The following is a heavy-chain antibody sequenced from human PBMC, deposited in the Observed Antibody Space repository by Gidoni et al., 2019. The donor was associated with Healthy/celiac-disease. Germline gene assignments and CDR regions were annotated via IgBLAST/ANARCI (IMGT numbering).Heavy chain of an antibody. CDR3: ARGYYDFWSGYDDAFDI. Sequence: VQLVQSGAAVKKPGESLKISCTGSGYSFTSYWIGWVRQIPGKGLEWMGIIYPGDSDTRYSPSFQGQVTISADKSISTAYLQWSSWKASDTAMYYCARGYYDFWSGYDDAFDIWGQGTRVTVSS. V-gene: IGHV5-51*01. CDR2: IYPGDSDT. CDR1: GYSFTSYW. J-gene: IGHJ3*02. D-gene: IGHD3-3*01.